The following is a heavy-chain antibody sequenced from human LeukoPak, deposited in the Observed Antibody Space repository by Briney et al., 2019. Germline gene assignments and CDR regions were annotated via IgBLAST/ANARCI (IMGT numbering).Heavy chain of an antibody. CDR1: GFTFSSYA. Sequence: GGSLRLSCAASGFTFSSYAVSWVRQALGKGLEWVSAISGSGGSTYYADSVKGRFTISRDNSKNTLYLQVNSLRAEDTAVYYCAKFKLTGTIDYWGQGTLVTVSS. CDR2: ISGSGGST. CDR3: AKFKLTGTIDY. V-gene: IGHV3-23*01. J-gene: IGHJ4*02. D-gene: IGHD1-7*01.